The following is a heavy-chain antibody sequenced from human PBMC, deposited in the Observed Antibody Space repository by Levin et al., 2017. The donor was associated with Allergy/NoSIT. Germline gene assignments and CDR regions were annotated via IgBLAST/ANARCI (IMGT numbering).Heavy chain of an antibody. CDR1: GFSFSTYG. Sequence: GGSLRLSCAASGFSFSTYGMHWVRQAPGKGLEWVALISYDGSNKYHADSVKGRFTISRDNSKNTLYLQMNSLRVEDTAVYYCATEGNPETYGGIQLWSYFDYWGQGTLVTVSS. CDR3: ATEGNPETYGGIQLWSYFDY. V-gene: IGHV3-30*03. CDR2: ISYDGSNK. D-gene: IGHD5-18*01. J-gene: IGHJ4*02.